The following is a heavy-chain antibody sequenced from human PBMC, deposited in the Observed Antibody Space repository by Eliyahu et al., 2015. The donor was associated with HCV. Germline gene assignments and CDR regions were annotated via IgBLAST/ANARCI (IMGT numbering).Heavy chain of an antibody. J-gene: IGHJ6*02. D-gene: IGHD3-10*01. CDR1: GGTFSSYT. CDR3: ARAHYYGSGSYYRNYYYGMDV. CDR2: IIPILGIA. Sequence: EVKKPGSSVKVSCKASGGTFSSYTISWVRQAPGQGLEWMGRIIPILGIANYAQKFQGRVTITADKSTSTAYMELSSLRSEDTAGYYCARAHYYGSGSYYRNYYYGMDVWGQGTTVTVSS. V-gene: IGHV1-69*02.